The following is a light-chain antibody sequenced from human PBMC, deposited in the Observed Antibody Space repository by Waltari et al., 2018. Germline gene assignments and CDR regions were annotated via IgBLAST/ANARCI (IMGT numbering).Light chain of an antibody. CDR2: EDT. V-gene: IGLV3-10*01. CDR1: ELPRKY. J-gene: IGLJ1*01. Sequence: SYELTQTPSVSVSPGQTARITCSGHELPRKYAYWFQQKSGQAPRLVIYEDTKRPSGIPERVSGSSSGTVATLTITGAQVDDEADYYCYSSDSTGRRVFGGGTTVVVL. CDR3: YSSDSTGRRV.